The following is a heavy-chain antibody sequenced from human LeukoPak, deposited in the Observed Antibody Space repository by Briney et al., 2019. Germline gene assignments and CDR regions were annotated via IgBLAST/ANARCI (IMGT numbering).Heavy chain of an antibody. J-gene: IGHJ4*02. CDR3: ARVRAAALPAFDY. D-gene: IGHD6-6*01. CDR2: INPNSGGT. CDR1: GYTFTGHY. Sequence: ASVKVSCKASGYTFTGHYMHWVRQAPGQGLEWMGWINPNSGGTNYAQKFQGRVTMTRDTSISTAYMELSRLRSDDTAVYYCARVRAAALPAFDYWVQGTLATVSS. V-gene: IGHV1-2*02.